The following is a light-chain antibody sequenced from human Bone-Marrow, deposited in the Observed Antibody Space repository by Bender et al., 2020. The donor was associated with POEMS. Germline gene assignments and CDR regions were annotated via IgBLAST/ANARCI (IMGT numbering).Light chain of an antibody. J-gene: IGLJ3*02. CDR1: SSDVGGYNL. V-gene: IGLV2-23*01. CDR2: EGS. Sequence: QSALTQPASVSGSPGQSITISCTGTSSDVGGYNLVSWYQQHPGKAPKLMIYEGSKRPSGVSNRFSGSKSGNTASLTISGLQAEDEADYYCCSYAGGNIPWVFGGGTRLTVL. CDR3: CSYAGGNIPWV.